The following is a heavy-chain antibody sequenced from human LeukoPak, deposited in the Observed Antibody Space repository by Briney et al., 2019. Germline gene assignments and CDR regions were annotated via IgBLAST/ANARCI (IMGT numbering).Heavy chain of an antibody. D-gene: IGHD2-2*01. Sequence: GSLRLSCAASGFTASSNYITWVRQAPGKALEWVSAIYSGGNTYYADSVNGRFTVSRDNSKNTLDLQMHSLRAEDTAVYYCARASVPGPPRVWGQGTLVTVSS. CDR3: ARASVPGPPRV. CDR2: IYSGGNT. V-gene: IGHV3-53*01. J-gene: IGHJ4*02. CDR1: GFTASSNY.